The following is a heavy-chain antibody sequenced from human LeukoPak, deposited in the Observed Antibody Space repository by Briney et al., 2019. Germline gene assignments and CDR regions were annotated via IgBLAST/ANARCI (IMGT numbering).Heavy chain of an antibody. J-gene: IGHJ4*02. CDR3: ARGLGSGSYYHY. Sequence: SETLSLTCAVYGGSLSGYYWSWIRQPPGKGLEWIGEIHYSGSTNYNPSLKSRVTISVDTSKNQFSLKLSSVTAADTAVYYCARGLGSGSYYHYWGQGTLVTVSS. CDR1: GGSLSGYY. D-gene: IGHD3-10*01. V-gene: IGHV4-34*01. CDR2: IHYSGST.